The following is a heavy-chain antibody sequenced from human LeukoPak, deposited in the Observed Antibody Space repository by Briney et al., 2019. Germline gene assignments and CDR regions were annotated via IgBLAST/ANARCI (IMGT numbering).Heavy chain of an antibody. CDR3: AKELRDGYNLGLVYYYGMDV. V-gene: IGHV3-30*18. D-gene: IGHD5-24*01. Sequence: GGSLRLSCAASGFTFSSYGMHWVRQAPGKGLEWVAVISYDGSNKYYADSVKRRFTISRDNSKNTLYLQMNSLRAEDTAVYYCAKELRDGYNLGLVYYYGMDVWGQGTTVTVSS. J-gene: IGHJ6*02. CDR1: GFTFSSYG. CDR2: ISYDGSNK.